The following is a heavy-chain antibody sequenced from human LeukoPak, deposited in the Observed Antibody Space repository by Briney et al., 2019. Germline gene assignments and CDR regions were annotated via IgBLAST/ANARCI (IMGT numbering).Heavy chain of an antibody. D-gene: IGHD2-21*01. J-gene: IGHJ1*01. V-gene: IGHV3-23*01. CDR2: ISGSGGST. Sequence: GGSLRLSCAASGFTFSSYAMSWVRQAPGKGLEWVSAISGSGGSTYYADSVKGRFTISRDNSKNTLYLQMNSLRAEGTAVYYCASILSWWYFQHWGQGTLVTVSS. CDR3: ASILSWWYFQH. CDR1: GFTFSSYA.